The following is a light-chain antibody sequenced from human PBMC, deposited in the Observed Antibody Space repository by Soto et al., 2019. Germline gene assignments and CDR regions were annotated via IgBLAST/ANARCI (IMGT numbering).Light chain of an antibody. V-gene: IGLV1-47*01. Sequence: QSVLTQPPSASGTPGQRVTISCSGGSSNIGVHYVYWYQQFPGTAPKLLIYRDDQRPSGVPDRFSGAKSGTSASLAISGLRSGDEADYYCAAWDEGRGGVVFGGGTKLTVL. CDR1: SSNIGVHY. CDR2: RDD. J-gene: IGLJ2*01. CDR3: AAWDEGRGGVV.